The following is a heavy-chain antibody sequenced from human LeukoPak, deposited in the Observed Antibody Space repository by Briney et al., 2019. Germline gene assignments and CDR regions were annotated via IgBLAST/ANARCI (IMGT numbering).Heavy chain of an antibody. CDR3: ARQGSSSYSFDY. CDR2: IYTSGST. D-gene: IGHD6-6*01. J-gene: IGHJ4*02. V-gene: IGHV4-4*09. CDR1: GGSISSYY. Sequence: SETLSLTCTVSGGSISSYYWSWIRQPPGKGLEWIGYIYTSGSTNYNPSLKSRVTISVDTSENQFSLKLSSVTAADTAVYYCARQGSSSYSFDYWGQGTLVTVSS.